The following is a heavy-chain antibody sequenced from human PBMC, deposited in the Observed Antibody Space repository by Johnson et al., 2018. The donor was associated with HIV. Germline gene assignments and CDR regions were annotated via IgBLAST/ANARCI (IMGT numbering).Heavy chain of an antibody. CDR2: ISYDGSNK. CDR1: GFTFSSYA. Sequence: QEQLVESGGGVVQPGRSLRLSCAASGFTFSSYAMHWVRQAPGKGLEWVAVISYDGSNKYYADSVKGRFTISRDNSKNTLYLRMNSLKTEDSAVYYCTTGRPSSAAFDIWGQGTMVTVSS. CDR3: TTGRPSSAAFDI. V-gene: IGHV3-30-3*01. J-gene: IGHJ3*02.